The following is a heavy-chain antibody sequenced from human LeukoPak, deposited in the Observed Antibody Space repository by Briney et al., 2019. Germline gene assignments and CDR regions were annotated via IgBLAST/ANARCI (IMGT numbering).Heavy chain of an antibody. Sequence: GGSLRLSCTTSGFTFGDYGMSWFRQAPRKGLEWVGFIRSKGYGGTTEYAASVKGRFTISRDDSKSIAYLDMNSLKAEDTAVYYCTRYFGSGSYQLDYWGQGTLVTVSS. CDR2: IRSKGYGGTT. CDR1: GFTFGDYG. CDR3: TRYFGSGSYQLDY. V-gene: IGHV3-49*03. D-gene: IGHD3-10*01. J-gene: IGHJ4*02.